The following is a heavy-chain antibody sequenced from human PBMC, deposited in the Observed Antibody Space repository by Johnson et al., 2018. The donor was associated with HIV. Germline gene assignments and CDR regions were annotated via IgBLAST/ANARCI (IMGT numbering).Heavy chain of an antibody. J-gene: IGHJ3*02. D-gene: IGHD3-10*01. Sequence: VQLVESGGRVVRPGGSLRLSCAASGFTFEDYGMSWVHEAPGKGLEWVSGINWNGGSTGYADSVKGRFTISRDNAKNSLYLQMNSLRAEDPALYYCASDRLLWFRELWPHDALDIWGKGTMFTVSS. CDR1: GFTFEDYG. V-gene: IGHV3-20*04. CDR2: INWNGGST. CDR3: ASDRLLWFRELWPHDALDI.